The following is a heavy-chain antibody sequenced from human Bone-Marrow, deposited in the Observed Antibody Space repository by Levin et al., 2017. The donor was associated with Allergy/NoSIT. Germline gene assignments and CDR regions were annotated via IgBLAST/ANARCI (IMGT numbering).Heavy chain of an antibody. D-gene: IGHD6-19*01. CDR3: ARGGGAVAGSDAFDF. CDR1: GFTFSGYN. V-gene: IGHV3-21*01. J-gene: IGHJ3*01. Sequence: PGGSLRLSCAASGFTFSGYNMNWIRQAPGKGLEWVSSISGSSSYIYYAESLKGRCTISRDNARNSLYLEMNSLRGDDTAVYYCARGGGAVAGSDAFDFWCQGTMVTVSS. CDR2: ISGSSSYI.